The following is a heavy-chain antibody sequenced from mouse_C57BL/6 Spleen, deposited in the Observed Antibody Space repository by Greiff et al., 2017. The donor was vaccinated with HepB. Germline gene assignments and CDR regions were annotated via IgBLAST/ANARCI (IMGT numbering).Heavy chain of an antibody. Sequence: VQLQQSGAELVMPGASVKLSCKASGYTFTSYWMHWVKQRPGQGLEWIGEIDPSDSYTNYNQKFKGKSTLTVDKSSSTAYMQLSSLTSEDSAVYYCARSCSSGTGFAYWGQGTLVTVSA. CDR3: ARSCSSGTGFAY. J-gene: IGHJ3*01. CDR2: IDPSDSYT. CDR1: GYTFTSYW. V-gene: IGHV1-69*01. D-gene: IGHD3-2*02.